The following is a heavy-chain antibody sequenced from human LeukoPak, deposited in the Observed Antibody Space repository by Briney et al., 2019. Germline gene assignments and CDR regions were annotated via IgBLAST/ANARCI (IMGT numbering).Heavy chain of an antibody. CDR3: AAGSGLYFDRGAFAL. J-gene: IGHJ3*01. Sequence: ASVKVSCKASGYTFTTYYIHWVRQAPGQGLEWMGIINPSGGSTSYAQKFQGRVTMTRDMSTTTVYMELNSLRSEDTAVYYCAAGSGLYFDRGAFALWGQGTMVTVSS. V-gene: IGHV1-46*01. CDR1: GYTFTTYY. CDR2: INPSGGST. D-gene: IGHD2-15*01.